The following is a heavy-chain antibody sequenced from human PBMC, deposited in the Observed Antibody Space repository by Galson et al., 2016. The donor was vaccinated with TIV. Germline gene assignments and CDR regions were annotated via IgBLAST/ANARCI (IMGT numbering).Heavy chain of an antibody. V-gene: IGHV3-7*01. J-gene: IGHJ4*02. CDR2: IKQDGSDK. Sequence: SLRLSCAASGFTFSTFWMSWVRQAPGKGLEWVANIKQDGSDKNYVDSVKGRFTISRDHTKNSVFLQMSSLRAEDTAVYYCAKGAGRYSRSWYFDYWGQGTLVTVSS. CDR1: GFTFSTFW. CDR3: AKGAGRYSRSWYFDY. D-gene: IGHD6-13*01.